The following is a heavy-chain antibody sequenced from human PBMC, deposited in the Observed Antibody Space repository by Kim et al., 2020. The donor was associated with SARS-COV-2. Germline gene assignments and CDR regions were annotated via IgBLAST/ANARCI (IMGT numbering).Heavy chain of an antibody. J-gene: IGHJ6*02. V-gene: IGHV4-34*01. CDR3: AWRSVLWFGELPHYGMDV. D-gene: IGHD3-10*01. CDR2: INHSRST. Sequence: SETLSLTCAVYGGSFSGYYWSWIRQPQGKGLEWIGVINHSRSTNYNPTPKSRVTIAVDTSKNQFSLTLSSVTAADTAVYYCAWRSVLWFGELPHYGMDVWGQRTTVTVSS. CDR1: GGSFSGYY.